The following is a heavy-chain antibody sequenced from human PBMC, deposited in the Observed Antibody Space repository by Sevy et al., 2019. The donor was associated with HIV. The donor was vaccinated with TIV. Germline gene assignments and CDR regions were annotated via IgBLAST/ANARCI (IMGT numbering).Heavy chain of an antibody. V-gene: IGHV1-2*02. CDR1: GYTFTGYY. D-gene: IGHD3-22*01. CDR3: ARDMRYYYDSSGPHDDAFDI. J-gene: IGHJ3*02. Sequence: ASVKVSCKASGYTFTGYYMHWVRQAPGQGLEWMGWINPNSGGTNYAQKFQGRVTMTRDTSISTAYMELSRLRSDDTAVYYCARDMRYYYDSSGPHDDAFDIWGQGTMVTVSS. CDR2: INPNSGGT.